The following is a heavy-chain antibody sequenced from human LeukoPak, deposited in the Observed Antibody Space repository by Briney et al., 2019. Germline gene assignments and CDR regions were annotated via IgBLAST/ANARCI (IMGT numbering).Heavy chain of an antibody. CDR3: ARPKWLRNYFDY. Sequence: PSETLSLTCAVYGGSFSGYYWSWIRQPPGKGLEWIGEINHSGSTNYNPSLKSRVTISVDTSKNQFSLKLSSVTAADTAVYYCARPKWLRNYFDYWGQGTLVTVSS. J-gene: IGHJ4*02. D-gene: IGHD5-12*01. V-gene: IGHV4-34*01. CDR1: GGSFSGYY. CDR2: INHSGST.